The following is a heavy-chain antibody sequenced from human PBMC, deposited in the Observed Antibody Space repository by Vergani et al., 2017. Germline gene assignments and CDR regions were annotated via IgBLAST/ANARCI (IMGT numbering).Heavy chain of an antibody. CDR2: ISGSGGST. D-gene: IGHD3-22*01. Sequence: EVQLLESGGGLVQPGGSLRLSCAASGFTFSSYAMSWVRQAPGKGLEWVSAISGSGGSTYYADSVKGRFTISRDNSKNTLYLQMNSLRAEDTAVYYCARRSYYDSSGYSPFDAFDIWGQGTMVTVSS. CDR1: GFTFSSYA. V-gene: IGHV3-23*01. J-gene: IGHJ3*02. CDR3: ARRSYYDSSGYSPFDAFDI.